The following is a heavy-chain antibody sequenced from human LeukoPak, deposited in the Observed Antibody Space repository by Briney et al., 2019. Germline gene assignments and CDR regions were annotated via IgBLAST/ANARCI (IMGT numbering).Heavy chain of an antibody. CDR1: GFTFSTYA. Sequence: GGSLRLSCSASGFTFSTYAMHWVRQAPGKGLERVSAISTNGGSTYYADSVKGRFTISRDNSKNTLFLQMSSLRAEDTAVYYCVKKMTPGIAVAGHFDYWGQGTLVTVSS. J-gene: IGHJ4*02. CDR3: VKKMTPGIAVAGHFDY. CDR2: ISTNGGST. D-gene: IGHD6-19*01. V-gene: IGHV3-64D*06.